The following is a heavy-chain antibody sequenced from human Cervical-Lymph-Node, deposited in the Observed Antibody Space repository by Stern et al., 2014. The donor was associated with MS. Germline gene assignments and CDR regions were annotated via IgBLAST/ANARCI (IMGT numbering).Heavy chain of an antibody. Sequence: VQLVESGGGVVQPGRSLRLPCAASGFTFSSSGMHWVLQAPGKGLEWLAIIYYDGSNRYYADSVKGRFTISRDNSKNTLYLQMNSLRAEDTAVYYCAREGGNTAEYFQHWGQGTLVTVSS. CDR1: GFTFSSSG. V-gene: IGHV3-33*01. J-gene: IGHJ1*01. CDR3: AREGGNTAEYFQH. CDR2: IYYDGSNR. D-gene: IGHD4-23*01.